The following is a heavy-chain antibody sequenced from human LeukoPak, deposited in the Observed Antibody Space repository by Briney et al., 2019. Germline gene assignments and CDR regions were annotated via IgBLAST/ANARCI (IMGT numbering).Heavy chain of an antibody. D-gene: IGHD6-13*01. J-gene: IGHJ3*02. CDR2: ISGSGGST. CDR1: GFTFSTYA. CDR3: AREGHSSWYIAFDI. V-gene: IGHV3-23*01. Sequence: HPGGSLRLSCAASGFTFSTYAMSWVRQAPGKGLEWVSTISGSGGSTYYADSVKGRFTISRDNSKNTLYLQMNSLRAEDTAVYYCAREGHSSWYIAFDIWGQGTMVTVSS.